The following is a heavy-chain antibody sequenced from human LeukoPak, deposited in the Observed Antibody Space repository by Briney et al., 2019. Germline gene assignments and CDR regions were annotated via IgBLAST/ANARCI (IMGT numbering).Heavy chain of an antibody. D-gene: IGHD6-6*01. V-gene: IGHV3-30*02. Sequence: GGSLRLSCAASGFTFSSYGMHWVRQAPGKGLEWVAFIRYDGSNKYYADSVKGRFTISRDNSKNTLYLQMNSLRAEDTAVYYCAKESKRIAARLGAFDIWGQGTMVTVSS. CDR3: AKESKRIAARLGAFDI. CDR2: IRYDGSNK. CDR1: GFTFSSYG. J-gene: IGHJ3*02.